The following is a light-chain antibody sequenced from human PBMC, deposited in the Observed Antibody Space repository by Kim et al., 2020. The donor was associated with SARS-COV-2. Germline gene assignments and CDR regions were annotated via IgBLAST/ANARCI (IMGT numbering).Light chain of an antibody. V-gene: IGKV1-27*01. CDR1: QDISNY. Sequence: ASVGDRGTITCRASQDISNYLAWYQQKPGKVPKLLIYAASALQLGVPSRFSGSGSGTDFTLTVTSLQPEDVATYYCQKYNSAPWTFGQGTKVDIK. CDR3: QKYNSAPWT. CDR2: AAS. J-gene: IGKJ1*01.